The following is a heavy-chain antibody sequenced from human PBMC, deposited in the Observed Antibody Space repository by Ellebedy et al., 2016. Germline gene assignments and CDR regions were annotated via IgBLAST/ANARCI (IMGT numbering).Heavy chain of an antibody. V-gene: IGHV3-74*01. CDR2: INTEGIT. J-gene: IGHJ5*02. Sequence: GGSLRLSCAASGFTLSSYWMHWVRQGPGKGLVWVSRINTEGITIYADSVQGRFTISRDNSKNTLYLQMNSLRAEDTAVYYCARGVGSCWFDPWGQGTLVTVSS. CDR3: ARGVGSCWFDP. CDR1: GFTLSSYW. D-gene: IGHD2-15*01.